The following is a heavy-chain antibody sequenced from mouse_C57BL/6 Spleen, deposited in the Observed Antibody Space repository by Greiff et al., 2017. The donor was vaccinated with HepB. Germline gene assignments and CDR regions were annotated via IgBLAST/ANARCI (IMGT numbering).Heavy chain of an antibody. V-gene: IGHV2-9-1*01. Sequence: VKVEESGPGLVAPSQSLSITCTVSGFSLTSYAISWVRQPPGKVLEWLGVIWTGGGTNYNSALKSRLSISKDNSKSQVFLKMNSLQTDDTARYYCARYYGYFDVWGTGTTVTVSS. CDR1: GFSLTSYA. J-gene: IGHJ1*03. CDR2: IWTGGGT. CDR3: ARYYGYFDV.